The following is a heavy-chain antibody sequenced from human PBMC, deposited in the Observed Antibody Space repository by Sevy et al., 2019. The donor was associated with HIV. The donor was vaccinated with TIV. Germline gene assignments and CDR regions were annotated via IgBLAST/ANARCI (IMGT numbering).Heavy chain of an antibody. CDR1: GYTLTELS. CDR3: ATDPVEMATAPGYFDY. D-gene: IGHD2-15*01. CDR2: FDPEDGET. V-gene: IGHV1-24*01. J-gene: IGHJ4*02. Sequence: ASVKVFCKVSGYTLTELSMHWVRQAPGKGLEWMGGFDPEDGETIYAQKFQGRVTMTEDTSTDTAYMELSSLRSEDTAVYYCATDPVEMATAPGYFDYRGQGTLVTVSS.